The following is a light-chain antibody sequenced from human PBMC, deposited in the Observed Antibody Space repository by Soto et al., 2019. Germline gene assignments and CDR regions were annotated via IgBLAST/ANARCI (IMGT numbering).Light chain of an antibody. CDR1: RNLLHSNGYYY. CDR2: LGS. J-gene: IGKJ4*01. Sequence: EILLTQTPLSLPVTPGEPASLSCRSSRNLLHSNGYYYLDWYLQKAGQSPQLLIYLGSNRASGVPDRFSGSGSGTDFTLTISRVEAEDVGVYFCAQGLATPFTFGGGTKVEIK. V-gene: IGKV2-28*01. CDR3: AQGLATPFT.